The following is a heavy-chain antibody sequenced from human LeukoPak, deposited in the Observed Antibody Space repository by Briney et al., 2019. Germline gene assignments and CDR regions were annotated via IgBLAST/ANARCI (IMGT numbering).Heavy chain of an antibody. V-gene: IGHV1-46*01. CDR1: GYTFTSYY. D-gene: IGHD2-2*01. CDR3: ARGYCSSTSCYASFDY. CDR2: INPSGGST. Sequence: GASVKVSCKASGYTFTSYYMHWVRQAPGQGLEWMGIINPSGGSTRYAQKFQGRVTMTRDTSTSTVYMELSSLRSEDTAVYYCARGYCSSTSCYASFDYWGQGTLVTVSS. J-gene: IGHJ4*02.